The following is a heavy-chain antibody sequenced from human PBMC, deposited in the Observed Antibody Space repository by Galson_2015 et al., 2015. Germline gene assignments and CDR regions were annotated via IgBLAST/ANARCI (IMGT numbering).Heavy chain of an antibody. CDR3: TRKESGWEDNWFDP. D-gene: IGHD1-26*01. J-gene: IGHJ5*02. V-gene: IGHV3-49*03. CDR2: IRSKAYGGTT. Sequence: SLRLSCAASGFTFGDYAMSWFRQAPGKGLEWVGFIRSKAYGGTTEYAASVKGRFTISRDDSKSIAYLQMNSLKTEDTAVYYCTRKESGWEDNWFDPWGQGTLVTVSS. CDR1: GFTFGDYA.